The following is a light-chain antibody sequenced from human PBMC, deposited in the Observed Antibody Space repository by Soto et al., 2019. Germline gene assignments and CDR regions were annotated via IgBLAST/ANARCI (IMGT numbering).Light chain of an antibody. Sequence: ELVLTQSPGTLYLSPGEGATLSCRASQVISDYLAWYQKKPGQAPRLLIHAIFNRATGIPNRFSGRGSGTEFTLTISRLETEDFAVYYCQQYGRTLQTFGPGTRV. CDR2: AIF. J-gene: IGKJ3*01. CDR1: QVISDY. V-gene: IGKV3-20*01. CDR3: QQYGRTLQT.